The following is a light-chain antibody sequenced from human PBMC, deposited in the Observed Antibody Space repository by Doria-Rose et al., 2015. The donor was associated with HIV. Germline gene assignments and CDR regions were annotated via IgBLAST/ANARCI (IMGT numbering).Light chain of an antibody. CDR2: DGS. Sequence: LTQSPGTLSLSPVERATLSCRAGQSFSSTYLAWYQQKPGQAPSLLIYDGSTRATGIPDRFSASGSGTDFTLTINRLEPEDFALYYCHQYGTSWTFGQGTKVEI. CDR1: QSFSSTY. J-gene: IGKJ1*01. V-gene: IGKV3-20*01. CDR3: HQYGTSWT.